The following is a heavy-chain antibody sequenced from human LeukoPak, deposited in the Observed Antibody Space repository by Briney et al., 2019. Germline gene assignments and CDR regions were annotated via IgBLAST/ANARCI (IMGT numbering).Heavy chain of an antibody. J-gene: IGHJ4*02. V-gene: IGHV4-59*01. CDR1: GSSISSYY. CDR2: IYYSGST. Sequence: SETLSLTCTVSGSSISSYYWSWIRQPPGKGLEWIGYIYYSGSTNYNPSLKSRVTISVDTSKNQFSLKLSSVTAADTAVYYCARVPGSMVRRRPYYFDYWGQGTLVTVSS. CDR3: ARVPGSMVRRRPYYFDY. D-gene: IGHD5-18*01.